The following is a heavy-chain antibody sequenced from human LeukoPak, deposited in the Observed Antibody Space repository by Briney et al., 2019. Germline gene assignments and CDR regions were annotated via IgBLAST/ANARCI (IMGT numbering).Heavy chain of an antibody. V-gene: IGHV3-23*01. CDR2: ISNSDGST. CDR3: AKATGYLL. Sequence: PGGSLRLSCEVSGFTISTNYMSWIRQAPGKGLEWVSTISNSDGSTYYADSVKGRFSISRDNSENTLYLQINSLRAEDTAVYYCAKATGYLLWGQGTLVTVSS. D-gene: IGHD1-14*01. CDR1: GFTISTNY. J-gene: IGHJ4*02.